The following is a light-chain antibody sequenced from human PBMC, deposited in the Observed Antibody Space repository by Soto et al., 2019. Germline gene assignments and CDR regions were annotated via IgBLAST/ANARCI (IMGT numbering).Light chain of an antibody. Sequence: QSVLTQQPSVSAAPGQTVTISCSGRGSNIGSNSVSWYQQVPGTAPKLLLYDNDKRPSGIPDRFFGSKSGTSATLGIAGLQTADEADYYCGTWESYLSVGVFGGGTKLTVL. CDR1: GSNIGSNS. CDR3: GTWESYLSVGV. CDR2: DND. J-gene: IGLJ2*01. V-gene: IGLV1-51*01.